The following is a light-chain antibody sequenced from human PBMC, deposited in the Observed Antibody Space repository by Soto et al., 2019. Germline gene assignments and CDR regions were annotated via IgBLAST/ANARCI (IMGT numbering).Light chain of an antibody. CDR2: WAS. Sequence: DIVMTQSPDSLAVSLGERATINCKSSQSVLHSSKKKSYLAWYQQKPGQPPKLLINWASTRKSGVPDRFSGSGSGTDFTLTISSLQAEDVAVYYCQQYYSSPRTFGGGTKAEIK. CDR3: QQYYSSPRT. J-gene: IGKJ4*01. V-gene: IGKV4-1*01. CDR1: QSVLHSSKKKSY.